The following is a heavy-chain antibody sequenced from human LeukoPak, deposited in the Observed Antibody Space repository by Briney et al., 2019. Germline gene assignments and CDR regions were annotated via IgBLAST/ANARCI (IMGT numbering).Heavy chain of an antibody. J-gene: IGHJ5*01. Sequence: PGGSLRLSCAASGFAFSGHSMSWLRQAPGKGLQWVSVISGGGDLSDYAVSVTVSLTISRDNSRGTLYLQTNSVRAEDSALYSCAKCTSSCYRGRFDSWGQGTLVTVSS. CDR2: ISGGGDLS. CDR1: GFAFSGHS. D-gene: IGHD3-22*01. V-gene: IGHV3-23*01. CDR3: AKCTSSCYRGRFDS.